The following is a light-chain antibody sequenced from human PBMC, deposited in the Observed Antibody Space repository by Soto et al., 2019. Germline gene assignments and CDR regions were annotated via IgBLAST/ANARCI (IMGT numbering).Light chain of an antibody. CDR1: QTVGRNY. Sequence: EIVLTQSPGSLSLSPGETVTLSCRASQTVGRNYFAWYQQKPGQAPRLLIYGASTRATGSPDRFSGRGSETDFTLTISGVEPEDFAIYYCQQYASSPRTFGQGTKV. V-gene: IGKV3-20*01. CDR3: QQYASSPRT. CDR2: GAS. J-gene: IGKJ1*01.